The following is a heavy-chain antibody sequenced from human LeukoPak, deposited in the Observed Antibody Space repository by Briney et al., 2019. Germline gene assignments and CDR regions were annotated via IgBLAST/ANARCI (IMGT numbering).Heavy chain of an antibody. CDR2: INPNSGDT. V-gene: IGHV1-8*03. J-gene: IGHJ4*02. D-gene: IGHD3-3*01. CDR3: ARGPTMTTIFGVVITPHYFDY. Sequence: GASVKVSCKASGYTLTSYYMHWVRQAPGQGLEWMGWINPNSGDTNYSQKFQGRVIITRNTSISTAYMELSSLRSEDTAVYYCARGPTMTTIFGVVITPHYFDYWGQGTLVTVSS. CDR1: GYTLTSYY.